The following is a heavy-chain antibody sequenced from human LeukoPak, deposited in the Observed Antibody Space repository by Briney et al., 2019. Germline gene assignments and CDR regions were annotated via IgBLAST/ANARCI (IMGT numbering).Heavy chain of an antibody. CDR3: ARRERNAFDY. CDR1: GFTFTSYA. D-gene: IGHD2-8*01. V-gene: IGHV3-64*02. CDR2: ISSNAAST. Sequence: SGGSLRLSCVTSGFTFTSYALYWVRQAPGRGLEYVSAISSNAASTYYAESVKGRFTISRDTSMSTLYLQMGSLRPEDTAVYYCARRERNAFDYWGGGTMVTVS. J-gene: IGHJ4*02.